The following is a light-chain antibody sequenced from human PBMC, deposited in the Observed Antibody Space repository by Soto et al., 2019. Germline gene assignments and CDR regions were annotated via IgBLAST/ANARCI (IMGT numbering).Light chain of an antibody. CDR3: QQYNDWPLS. J-gene: IGKJ2*01. Sequence: VMTQSPGTLSVSPGEGATLSCRASQNVNSRLDWYQQRPGQAPRLLIYGASTRATGVPARFSGSGSGTEFTLTISSLQSEDFAVYHCQQYNDWPLSFGQGTKLEIK. CDR1: QNVNSR. V-gene: IGKV3-15*01. CDR2: GAS.